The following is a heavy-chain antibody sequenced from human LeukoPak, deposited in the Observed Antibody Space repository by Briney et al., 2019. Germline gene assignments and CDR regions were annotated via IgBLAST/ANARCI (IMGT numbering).Heavy chain of an antibody. Sequence: SQTLSLTCAISGDSVSSNSAAWNWIRQSPSRGLEWLGRTYYRSKWYNDYAVCVKSRITINPDTSKNQFSLQLNSVTPEDTAVYYCATSVDPGIAAAGWGRSGYYFDYWGQGTLVTVSS. D-gene: IGHD6-13*01. CDR2: TYYRSKWYN. V-gene: IGHV6-1*01. J-gene: IGHJ4*02. CDR3: ATSVDPGIAAAGWGRSGYYFDY. CDR1: GDSVSSNSAA.